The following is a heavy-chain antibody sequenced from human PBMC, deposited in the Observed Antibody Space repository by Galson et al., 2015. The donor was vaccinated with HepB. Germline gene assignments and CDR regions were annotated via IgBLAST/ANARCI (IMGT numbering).Heavy chain of an antibody. D-gene: IGHD2-15*01. J-gene: IGHJ4*02. CDR1: GFTFSDYH. CDR3: VRGFHGSSYYFDS. Sequence: SLRLSCAASGFTFSDYHMDWVRQAPGKGLEWVGRTRNKANSYTTEYAASVKGRFTVSRNDSENSLYLLMNSLKTEDTAVYYCVRGFHGSSYYFDSWGQGTLVTVSS. CDR2: TRNKANSYTT. V-gene: IGHV3-72*01.